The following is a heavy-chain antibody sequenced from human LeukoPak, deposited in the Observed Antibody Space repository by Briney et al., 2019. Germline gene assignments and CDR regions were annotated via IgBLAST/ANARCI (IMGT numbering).Heavy chain of an antibody. D-gene: IGHD4-11*01. V-gene: IGHV3-21*01. CDR1: GFTFSSYS. Sequence: PGGSLRLSCAASGFTFSSYSMNWVRQAPGKGLEWVSSISRSRSYIYYADSVKGRFTISRDNAKNSLYLQMNSLRAEHTAVYYCARDRETTVTFPHYMDVWGKGTTVTVSS. CDR2: ISRSRSYI. J-gene: IGHJ6*03. CDR3: ARDRETTVTFPHYMDV.